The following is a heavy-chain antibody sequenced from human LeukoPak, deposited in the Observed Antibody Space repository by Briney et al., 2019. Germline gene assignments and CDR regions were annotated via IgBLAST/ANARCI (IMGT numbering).Heavy chain of an antibody. D-gene: IGHD1/OR15-1a*01. CDR2: ITRSSSAI. CDR1: GFTLSTYS. V-gene: IGHV3-48*01. J-gene: IGHJ4*02. Sequence: GGSLRLSCAASGFTLSTYSMNGVRQAPGKGLEWVSYITRSSSAIYYADSVKGRFTISRDNSKNTLYLQMNRLRVEDTAVYYSSKDGGDNNLFDQRGQGTLVSVSS. CDR3: SKDGGDNNLFDQ.